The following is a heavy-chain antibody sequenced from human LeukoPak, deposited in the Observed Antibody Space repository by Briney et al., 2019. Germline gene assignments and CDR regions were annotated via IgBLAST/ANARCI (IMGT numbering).Heavy chain of an antibody. J-gene: IGHJ4*02. CDR1: GYTFTSYG. V-gene: IGHV1-18*01. CDR3: ARGPLVGATGNYFDY. CDR2: ISAYNGNT. Sequence: ASVKVSCKASGYTFTSYGISWVRQAPGQGLEWMGWISAYNGNTNYAQKLQGRVTMTTDTSTSTAYMELRSLRSDDTAVYYCARGPLVGATGNYFDYWGQGTLVTVSS. D-gene: IGHD1-26*01.